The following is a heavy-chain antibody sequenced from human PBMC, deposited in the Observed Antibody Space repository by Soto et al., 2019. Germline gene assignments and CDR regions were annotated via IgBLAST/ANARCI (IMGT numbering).Heavy chain of an antibody. V-gene: IGHV4-31*03. D-gene: IGHD5-18*01. CDR1: GGSISSGGYY. CDR2: IYYSGST. CDR3: ARAGSYGYEGFDP. Sequence: TSETLSLTCTVSGGSISSGGYYWTWIRQHPGKGLEWIGYIYYSGSTFYNPSLKSRLTISVDTSKNQFSLNLSSLSAADTAVYYCARAGSYGYEGFDPWGQGTLVTVSS. J-gene: IGHJ5*02.